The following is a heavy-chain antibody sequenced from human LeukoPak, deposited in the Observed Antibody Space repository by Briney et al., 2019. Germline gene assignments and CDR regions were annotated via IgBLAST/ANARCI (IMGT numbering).Heavy chain of an antibody. Sequence: SLTLSLTCTVSGSSISSGSYYWSWIRQPAGKGLEWIGRIYTSGSTNYNPSLKSRVTISVDTSKNQFSLKLSSVTAADTAVYYCARDHSGYDRIPPLGRNYYMDVWGKGTTVTVSS. CDR2: IYTSGST. J-gene: IGHJ6*03. CDR1: GSSISSGSYY. D-gene: IGHD5-12*01. CDR3: ARDHSGYDRIPPLGRNYYMDV. V-gene: IGHV4-61*02.